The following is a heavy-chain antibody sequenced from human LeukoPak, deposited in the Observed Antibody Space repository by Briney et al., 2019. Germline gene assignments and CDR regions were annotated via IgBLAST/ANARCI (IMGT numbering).Heavy chain of an antibody. Sequence: GGSLRLSCAASGFTFSSYSMNWVRQAPGKGLEWVSSISSNSSYIYYADSVKGRFTISRDNAKNSLYLQMNSLRAEDTAVYYCARGLEPDNWFDPWGQGTLVTVSS. CDR1: GFTFSSYS. J-gene: IGHJ5*02. V-gene: IGHV3-21*01. CDR2: ISSNSSYI. CDR3: ARGLEPDNWFDP. D-gene: IGHD1-1*01.